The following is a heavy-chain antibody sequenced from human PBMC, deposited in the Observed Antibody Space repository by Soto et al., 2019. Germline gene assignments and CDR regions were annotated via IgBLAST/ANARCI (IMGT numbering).Heavy chain of an antibody. V-gene: IGHV1-18*01. Sequence: QVQLGQSGAEVKKPGTSVKVSCTASGYTFSSHGISWVRQAPGQGLQWIGWVSGDNGNTNYAQSLQGRVTMTTDTSLNTVSMEVKSLTSDDTAVYYCARDIGFCRSGTCQRDWVDPWGQGALVIVSS. CDR2: VSGDNGNT. CDR1: GYTFSSHG. J-gene: IGHJ5*02. CDR3: ARDIGFCRSGTCQRDWVDP. D-gene: IGHD1-26*01.